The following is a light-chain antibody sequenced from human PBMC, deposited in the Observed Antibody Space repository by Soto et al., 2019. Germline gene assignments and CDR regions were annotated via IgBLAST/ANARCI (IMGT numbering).Light chain of an antibody. CDR3: QQRSNWPLT. CDR2: DAV. CDR1: QSVSSNY. Sequence: EIVLTQPPGTLSLSPGERATLSGRASQSVSSNYLAWYQKTPGQAPMLLIYDAVNRATGIPAWFSSSGSGTDFFLTISSLEPEDLAVYCCQQRSNWPLTFGGGAKVDIK. J-gene: IGKJ4*01. V-gene: IGKV3-11*01.